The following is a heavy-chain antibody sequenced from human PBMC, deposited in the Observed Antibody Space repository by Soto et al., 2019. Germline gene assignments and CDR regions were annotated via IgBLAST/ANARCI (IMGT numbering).Heavy chain of an antibody. Sequence: GGSLRLSCAAFGFTVRCKKYVSFFRQAPGKGLEWVSALYDLDGTYYADSVKGRFTTSSDSSRTTVYLQMNDLRPDDTAVYSCATWHLREHAYDIWGQGTTVSVSS. V-gene: IGHV3-53*01. CDR1: GFTVRCKKY. J-gene: IGHJ3*02. D-gene: IGHD3-10*01. CDR2: LYDLDGT. CDR3: ATWHLREHAYDI.